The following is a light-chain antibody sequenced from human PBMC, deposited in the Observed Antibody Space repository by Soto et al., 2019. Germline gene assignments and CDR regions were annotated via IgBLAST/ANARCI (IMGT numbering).Light chain of an antibody. J-gene: IGLJ1*01. V-gene: IGLV2-14*01. CDR1: SSDVGGYNY. CDR3: SSYTGSSTLYV. Sequence: QSALTQPASVSGSPGQSITISCTGTSSDVGGYNYVSWYQQHPGKAPKLMIYDVSNRPSGVSNRFSGSKSGNTASLPISGLQAEDEADYYCSSYTGSSTLYVFGTGTKVTVL. CDR2: DVS.